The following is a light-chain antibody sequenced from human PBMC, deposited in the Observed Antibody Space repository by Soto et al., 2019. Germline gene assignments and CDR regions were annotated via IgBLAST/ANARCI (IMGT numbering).Light chain of an antibody. J-gene: IGKJ1*01. CDR3: QQRSNWPPET. CDR1: QSVRSNY. Sequence: EIVLTQSPGTLSLSPGETATLSCRASQSVRSNYLAWYQQKPGQAPRLLIYDASSRATGIPDRFSGSGSDTDFTLTISSLEPEDFAVYYCQQRSNWPPETFGQGTKVEIK. CDR2: DAS. V-gene: IGKV3D-20*02.